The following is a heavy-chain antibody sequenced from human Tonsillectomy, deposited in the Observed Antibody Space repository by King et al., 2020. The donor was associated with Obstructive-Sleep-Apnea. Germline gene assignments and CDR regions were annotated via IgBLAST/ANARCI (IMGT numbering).Heavy chain of an antibody. CDR3: ARKRPIVRQDRGWYFDL. Sequence: VQLVESGGGLIQPGGSLRLSCAASEFTFSMYAMSWVRQAPGKGLEWVSAISGGGERTDYAESVRGLFTISRDNSKNTLYLQMNSLRAEDTALYSCARKRPIVRQDRGWYFDLWGRGTLVTVSS. J-gene: IGHJ2*01. V-gene: IGHV3-23*04. CDR2: ISGGGERT. D-gene: IGHD4-11*01. CDR1: EFTFSMYA.